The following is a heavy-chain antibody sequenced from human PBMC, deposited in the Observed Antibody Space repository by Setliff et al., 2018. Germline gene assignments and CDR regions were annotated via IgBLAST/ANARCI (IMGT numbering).Heavy chain of an antibody. J-gene: IGHJ6*03. D-gene: IGHD3-10*01. CDR3: ARHVGSRSRGYNYYYYYMDV. CDR2: IYYTGDP. Sequence: PSETLSLTCTVSGGSLRGNAIFWGWIRQPPGKGLEWIGSIYYTGDPYYNPSLKSRVTMSVDTSRNQLSLKLTSVTAADTAVYYCARHVGSRSRGYNYYYYYMDVWGKGTTVTVPS. CDR1: GGSLRGNAIF. V-gene: IGHV4-39*01.